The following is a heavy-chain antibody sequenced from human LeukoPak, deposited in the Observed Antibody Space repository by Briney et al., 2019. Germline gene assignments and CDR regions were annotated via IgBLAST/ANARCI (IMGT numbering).Heavy chain of an antibody. D-gene: IGHD2-2*01. J-gene: IGHJ6*03. V-gene: IGHV3-23*01. CDR1: GFTFSSYA. Sequence: GGSLRLSCAASGFTFSSYAMRSVRQAPGKGLEWVSAISGSGGSTYYADSVKGRFTISRDNSKITLYLQMNSLRAEDTAVYYCAKGNGVVVVPADNYYMDVWGKGTTVTVSS. CDR2: ISGSGGST. CDR3: AKGNGVVVVPADNYYMDV.